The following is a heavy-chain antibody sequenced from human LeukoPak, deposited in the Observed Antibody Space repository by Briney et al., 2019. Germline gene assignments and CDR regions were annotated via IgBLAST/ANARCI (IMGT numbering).Heavy chain of an antibody. CDR2: INHSGTT. D-gene: IGHD2-15*01. Sequence: TSETLSLTCAVSGYSISGDSYWGWIRQPPGKGLDWIGGINHSGTTYYNPSLKSRVTISVDTSRNQSSLILTSVTAADTAVYYCARAHFCSGGSCHSVSDYWGQGTLVTVSS. V-gene: IGHV4-38-2*01. CDR1: GYSISGDSY. CDR3: ARAHFCSGGSCHSVSDY. J-gene: IGHJ4*02.